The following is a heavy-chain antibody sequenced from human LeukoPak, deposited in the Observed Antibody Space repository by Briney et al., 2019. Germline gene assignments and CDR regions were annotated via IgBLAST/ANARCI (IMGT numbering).Heavy chain of an antibody. J-gene: IGHJ6*02. D-gene: IGHD3-10*01. CDR3: AKNVAYYYGSGSPRAGMDV. Sequence: GGSLRLSCAASGFTFDDYAMHWVRQAPGKGLEWVSGISWNSGSIGYADSVKCRFTISRDNAKNSLYLQMNSLRAEDTALYYCAKNVAYYYGSGSPRAGMDVWGQGTTVTVSS. V-gene: IGHV3-9*01. CDR2: ISWNSGSI. CDR1: GFTFDDYA.